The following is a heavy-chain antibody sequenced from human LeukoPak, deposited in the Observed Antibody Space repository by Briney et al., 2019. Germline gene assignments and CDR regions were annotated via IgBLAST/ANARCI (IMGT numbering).Heavy chain of an antibody. V-gene: IGHV4-59*01. Sequence: SEALSLTCTVSGGSLSSYYWSWVRQPPGKGLEWIGYIYYSGSTNYNPSLTSRVTISVDTSKNQFSLKLSSVTAADTAVYYCARDSGNWFDPWGQGTLVTVSS. CDR3: ARDSGNWFDP. CDR1: GGSLSSYY. CDR2: IYYSGST. D-gene: IGHD1-26*01. J-gene: IGHJ5*02.